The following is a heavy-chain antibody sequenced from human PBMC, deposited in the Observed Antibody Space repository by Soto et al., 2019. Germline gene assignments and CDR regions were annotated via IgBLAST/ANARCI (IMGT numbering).Heavy chain of an antibody. V-gene: IGHV1-18*01. J-gene: IGHJ3*02. CDR2: ISADKGNT. CDR3: ARDRAHGFDI. CDR1: GYTLTSNG. Sequence: ASVKVSCKASGYTLTSNGISWVRQAPGQGLEWMGWISADKGNTNYAQKLQGRVTMTRDTSASTVYMELRSLRSEDTAVYFCARDRAHGFDIWGQGTMVTVSS.